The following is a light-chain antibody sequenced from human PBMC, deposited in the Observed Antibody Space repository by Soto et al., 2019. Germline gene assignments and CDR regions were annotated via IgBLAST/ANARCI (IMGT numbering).Light chain of an antibody. V-gene: IGLV4-69*01. J-gene: IGLJ3*02. CDR3: PTWGTGSGV. CDR1: SGHSTYA. CDR2: LNSDGSH. Sequence: QAVVTQSPSVSASLGASVKLTCTLSSGHSTYAIAWHQHQPAKGPRFLMRLNSDGSHTKGDGIPDRFSGSSSGAERYLTISSLQSEDEADYYCPTWGTGSGVFGGGTKLTVL.